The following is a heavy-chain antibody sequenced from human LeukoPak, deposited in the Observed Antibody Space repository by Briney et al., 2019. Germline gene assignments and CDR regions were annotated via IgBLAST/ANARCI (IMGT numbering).Heavy chain of an antibody. D-gene: IGHD3-22*01. CDR2: ISYDGSNK. CDR3: AKGDSNGYYFPSFRFDP. CDR1: GFTFSSYG. Sequence: GGSLRLSCAASGFTFSSYGMHWVRQAPGKGLEWVAVISYDGSNKYYADSVKGRFTISRDNSKNTLYLQMNSLRAEDTAVYYCAKGDSNGYYFPSFRFDPWGQGTLVTVSS. J-gene: IGHJ5*02. V-gene: IGHV3-30*18.